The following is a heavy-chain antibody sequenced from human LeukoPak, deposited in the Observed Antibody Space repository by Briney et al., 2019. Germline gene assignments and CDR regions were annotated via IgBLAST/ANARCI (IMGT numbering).Heavy chain of an antibody. J-gene: IGHJ4*02. CDR1: GFTFSSYW. D-gene: IGHD2-15*01. CDR2: INCDGSST. V-gene: IGHV3-74*01. CDR3: ARGLYCSGGSCPPRINYYFDY. Sequence: GGSLRLSCAASGFTFSSYWMHWVRQAPGKGLVWVSRINCDGSSTSYADSVKGRFTISRDNAKNSLYLQMNSLRAEDTAVYYCARGLYCSGGSCPPRINYYFDYWGQGTLVTVSS.